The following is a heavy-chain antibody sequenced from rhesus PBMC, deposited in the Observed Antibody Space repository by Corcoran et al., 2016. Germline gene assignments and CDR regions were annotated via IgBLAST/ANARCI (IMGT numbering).Heavy chain of an antibody. D-gene: IGHD4-29*01. Sequence: QVQLQESGPGLVKPSETLSLTCAVSGGSISSNYWSWIRHSPGKGLEWIGYIYGGRGSTRHNPSLKSRVTSSTNTSKNQFSLKLSAVTAADTAVYYCARYFLAASSLDVWGQGVLVTVSS. CDR1: GGSISSNY. CDR2: IYGGRGST. CDR3: ARYFLAASSLDV. J-gene: IGHJ5-2*01. V-gene: IGHV4-147*01.